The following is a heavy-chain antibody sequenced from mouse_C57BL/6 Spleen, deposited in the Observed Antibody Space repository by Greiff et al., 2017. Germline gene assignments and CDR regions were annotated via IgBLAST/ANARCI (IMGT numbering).Heavy chain of an antibody. Sequence: QVQLQQSGPELVKPGASVKISCKASGYAFSSSWLNWVKQRPGKGLEWIGRIYPGDGDNNYNGKSKGKATLTADKSSSTAYMPLSRLTSEDSAVYFCARETAQVPWFAYWGEETLVTVSA. CDR1: GYAFSSSW. CDR2: IYPGDGDN. CDR3: ARETAQVPWFAY. V-gene: IGHV1-82*01. D-gene: IGHD3-2*02. J-gene: IGHJ3*01.